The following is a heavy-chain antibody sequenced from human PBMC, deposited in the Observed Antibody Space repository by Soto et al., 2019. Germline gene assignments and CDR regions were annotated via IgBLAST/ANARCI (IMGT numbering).Heavy chain of an antibody. D-gene: IGHD3-22*01. CDR1: GFTFSSYA. CDR2: ISGSGGST. CDR3: AKDYYDSSGYQIYYFDY. Sequence: GGSLRLSCAASGFTFSSYAMSWVRQAPGKGLEWVSAISGSGGSTYYADSVKGRFTISRDNSKNTLYLQMNSLRAEDTAVYYCAKDYYDSSGYQIYYFDYWGQGTLVPVSS. V-gene: IGHV3-23*01. J-gene: IGHJ4*02.